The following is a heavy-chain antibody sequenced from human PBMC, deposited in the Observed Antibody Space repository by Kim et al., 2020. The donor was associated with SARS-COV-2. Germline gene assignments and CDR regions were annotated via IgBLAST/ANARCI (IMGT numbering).Heavy chain of an antibody. CDR3: ARDFGNYDSSGYVVSNYYYGIDV. CDR1: GGSISSYY. V-gene: IGHV4-59*13. D-gene: IGHD3-22*01. J-gene: IGHJ6*02. CDR2: IYYSGST. Sequence: SETLSLTCTVSGGSISSYYWSWIRQPPGKGLEWIGYIYYSGSTNYNPYLKSRVTISVDTSKNQFSLKLSSVTAAVTAVYYCARDFGNYDSSGYVVSNYYYGIDVWGQGTTVTVSS.